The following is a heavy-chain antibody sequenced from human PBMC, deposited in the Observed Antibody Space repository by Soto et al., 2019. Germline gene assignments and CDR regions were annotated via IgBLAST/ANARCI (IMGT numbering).Heavy chain of an antibody. CDR3: SKGGAAVSKGKYSFDY. D-gene: IGHD2-15*01. Sequence: PGGSLRLSCAASGFTFSSYAMSWVRQVPGKGLEWVSAISGSGGSTYYAGSVKGRFTISRDASKNTLYLQVTSLRDEDTAVYYCSKGGAAVSKGKYSFDYWGPGTMVTVSS. CDR2: ISGSGGST. CDR1: GFTFSSYA. J-gene: IGHJ4*02. V-gene: IGHV3-23*01.